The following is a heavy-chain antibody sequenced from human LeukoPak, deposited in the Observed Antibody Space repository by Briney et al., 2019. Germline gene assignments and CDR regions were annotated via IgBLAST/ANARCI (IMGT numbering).Heavy chain of an antibody. D-gene: IGHD6-19*01. Sequence: PSETLSLTCTISGGSIGGDHWSWIRQAPGKGLEWIGYISYTGSTSYNPSLRNRVTISLHTSENQFSLRLTSVTAADTAVYYCARAVTGTSMVDYWGQGTLVAASS. J-gene: IGHJ4*02. CDR1: GGSIGGDH. CDR2: ISYTGST. CDR3: ARAVTGTSMVDY. V-gene: IGHV4-59*08.